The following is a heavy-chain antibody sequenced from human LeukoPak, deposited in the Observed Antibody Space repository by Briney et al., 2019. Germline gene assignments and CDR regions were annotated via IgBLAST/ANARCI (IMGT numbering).Heavy chain of an antibody. CDR2: IYYSGST. Sequence: SQTLSLTCAVSGGSISSGGYSWSWVRQPPGMGLEWIGYIYYSGSTYYNPSLKNRVTISVDTSKSQFSLKLTSVTAADTAVYYCARIEAGTTYFDYWGQGTLVTVSS. V-gene: IGHV4-30-4*07. D-gene: IGHD1-1*01. J-gene: IGHJ4*02. CDR3: ARIEAGTTYFDY. CDR1: GGSISSGGYS.